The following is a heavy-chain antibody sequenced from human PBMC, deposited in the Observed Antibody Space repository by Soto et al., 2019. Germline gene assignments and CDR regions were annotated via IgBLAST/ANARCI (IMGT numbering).Heavy chain of an antibody. CDR2: VFYSGST. Sequence: SETLSLTCTVCGGSISIYYWSWIRQPPGKGLEWIGHVFYSGSTEYNPSLKSRVTISVDTSKTQFSLKLTSVTAADTAVYYCARDAKKVTWYYGMDVWGQGTTVTVSS. CDR1: GGSISIYY. D-gene: IGHD2-21*02. J-gene: IGHJ6*02. V-gene: IGHV4-59*01. CDR3: ARDAKKVTWYYGMDV.